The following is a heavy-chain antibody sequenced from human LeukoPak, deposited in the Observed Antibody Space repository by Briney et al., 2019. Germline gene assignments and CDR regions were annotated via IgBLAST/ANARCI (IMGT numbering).Heavy chain of an antibody. J-gene: IGHJ4*02. CDR1: GGSISSSSYY. CDR3: ARIGIAALKLLNDY. D-gene: IGHD6-13*01. V-gene: IGHV4-39*01. CDR2: IYYSGST. Sequence: SQTLSLTCTVSGGSISSSSYYWGWIRQPPGKGLEWIGSIYYSGSTYYNPSLKSRVTISVDTSKNQFSLKLSSVTAAGTAVYYCARIGIAALKLLNDYWGQGTLVTVSS.